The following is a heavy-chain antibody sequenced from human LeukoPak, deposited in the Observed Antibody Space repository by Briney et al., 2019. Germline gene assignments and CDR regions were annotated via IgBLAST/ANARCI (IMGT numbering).Heavy chain of an antibody. CDR2: IYYSGST. CDR3: ARLVFYYFDF. J-gene: IGHJ4*02. Sequence: SETLSLTCTVSGGSVRSSSYYWGWIRQPPGKGLEWIGSIYYSGSTYYNPSLKSRVTISVDTSKNQFSLRLSSVTAADTAVYYCARLVFYYFDFWGQGTLVTVSS. V-gene: IGHV4-39*01. CDR1: GGSVRSSSYY. D-gene: IGHD2-21*01.